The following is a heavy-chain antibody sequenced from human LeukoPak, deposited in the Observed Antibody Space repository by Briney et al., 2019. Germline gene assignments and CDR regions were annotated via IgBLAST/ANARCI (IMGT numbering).Heavy chain of an antibody. Sequence: GESLKFSCKGSGYSFTSYWIGWVRQMPGKGLEWMGIIYPGDSDTRYSPSFQGQVTISADKSISTAYLQWSSLKASDTAMYYCARPRVPAAIEPLPDYWGQGTLVTVSS. V-gene: IGHV5-51*01. D-gene: IGHD2-2*02. J-gene: IGHJ4*02. CDR3: ARPRVPAAIEPLPDY. CDR1: GYSFTSYW. CDR2: IYPGDSDT.